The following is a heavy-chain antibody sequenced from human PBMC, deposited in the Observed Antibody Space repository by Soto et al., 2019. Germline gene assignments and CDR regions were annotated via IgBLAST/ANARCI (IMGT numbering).Heavy chain of an antibody. V-gene: IGHV1-3*01. CDR2: INAGSGNT. CDR3: AREVGATYYYYYGMDV. D-gene: IGHD1-26*01. CDR1: GYTFTSYA. Sequence: ASVKVSCKASGYTFTSYAMHWVRQAPGQRLEWMGWINAGSGNTKYSQKFQGRVTITRDTSASTAYMELSSLRSEDTAVYYCAREVGATYYYYYGMDVWGQGTTVTVSS. J-gene: IGHJ6*02.